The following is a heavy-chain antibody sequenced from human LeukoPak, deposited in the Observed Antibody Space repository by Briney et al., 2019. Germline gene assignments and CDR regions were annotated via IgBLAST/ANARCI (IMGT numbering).Heavy chain of an antibody. J-gene: IGHJ4*02. CDR1: GGTFSSYA. V-gene: IGHV1-69*06. Sequence: SVKVSCKASGGTFSSYAISWVRQAPGQGLEWMGRIIPIFGTANYAQKFQGRVTITADKSTSTAYIELSSLRSEDTAVYYCASYDSSGSNFDYWGQGTLVTVSS. D-gene: IGHD3-22*01. CDR3: ASYDSSGSNFDY. CDR2: IIPIFGTA.